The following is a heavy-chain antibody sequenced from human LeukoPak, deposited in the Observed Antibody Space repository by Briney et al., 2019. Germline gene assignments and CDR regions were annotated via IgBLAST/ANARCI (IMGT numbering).Heavy chain of an antibody. D-gene: IGHD2-2*01. J-gene: IGHJ4*02. CDR2: ISSDGSST. CDR1: GFTLCGYW. CDR3: AGTSTTCCNY. V-gene: IGHV3-74*01. Sequence: GGSLRLSCAASGFTLCGYWMHWVRQAPGKGLVWVSRISSDGSSTSYADSVKGRFTISRDNAENMLYLQMNSLRADDTAVYYCAGTSTTCCNYWGQGALVTVSS.